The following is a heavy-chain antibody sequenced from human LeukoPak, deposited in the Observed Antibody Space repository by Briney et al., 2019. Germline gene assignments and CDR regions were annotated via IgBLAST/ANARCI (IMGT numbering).Heavy chain of an antibody. D-gene: IGHD5-12*01. CDR3: ARTPGSTDYRGYQYWYFDL. J-gene: IGHJ2*01. Sequence: GESLKISCKGSEYGFTNYWVAWVRQMPGKGLEWMGITHPGNSDTRYSPSFQGQVTISVDKSTTTAYLQWSSLRASDTAIYYCARTPGSTDYRGYQYWYFDLWGRGTLLTVSS. CDR2: THPGNSDT. V-gene: IGHV5-51*01. CDR1: EYGFTNYW.